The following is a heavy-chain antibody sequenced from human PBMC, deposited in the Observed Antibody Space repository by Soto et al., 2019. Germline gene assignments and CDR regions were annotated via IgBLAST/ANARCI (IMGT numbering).Heavy chain of an antibody. V-gene: IGHV3-23*01. CDR2: FTRSGNT. Sequence: GGSLRLSCAASGFTFSNYAMSWVRQAPGKGLEWVSTFTRSGNTYYADSVKGRFTISRDNSKNTLYLQMNSLRAEDTAVYYCARDASGYDSYYYYGMDVWGQGTTVTVSS. D-gene: IGHD5-12*01. CDR3: ARDASGYDSYYYYGMDV. J-gene: IGHJ6*02. CDR1: GFTFSNYA.